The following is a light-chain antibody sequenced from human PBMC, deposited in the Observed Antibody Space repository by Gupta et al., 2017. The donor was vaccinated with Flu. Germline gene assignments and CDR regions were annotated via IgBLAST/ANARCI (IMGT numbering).Light chain of an antibody. CDR1: GSDVGGYNY. J-gene: IGLJ3*02. CDR2: EVS. CDR3: CSYASSSNWV. V-gene: IGLV2-14*01. Sequence: QSALPQPASVSVSPAPSVTSTCTGTGSDVGGYNYVSCYQQPPGNAPKLMIYEVSKRPSGVSNRFSGSKSGNTASLTISGLQAEDEADYYCCSYASSSNWVFGGGTKLTVL.